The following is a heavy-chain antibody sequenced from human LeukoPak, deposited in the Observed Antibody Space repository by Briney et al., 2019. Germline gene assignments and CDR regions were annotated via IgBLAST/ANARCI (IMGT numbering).Heavy chain of an antibody. Sequence: PGRSLRLSCAASGFTFDDYAMHWVRQAPGKGLEWVSGISWKSASKGYADSVKGRFTISRDNAKNSLYLQMNSLRGEDTALYYCAKSVMGSNSWYYFYGMDVRGQGTTVTVSS. V-gene: IGHV3-9*01. J-gene: IGHJ6*02. CDR2: ISWKSASK. CDR3: AKSVMGSNSWYYFYGMDV. CDR1: GFTFDDYA. D-gene: IGHD6-19*01.